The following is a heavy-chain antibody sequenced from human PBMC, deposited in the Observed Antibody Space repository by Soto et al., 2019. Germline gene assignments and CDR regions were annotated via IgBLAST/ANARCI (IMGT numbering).Heavy chain of an antibody. D-gene: IGHD3-10*01. J-gene: IGHJ5*02. V-gene: IGHV4-59*01. CDR1: GGSISSYY. Sequence: QVQLQESGPGLVKPSETLPLTCTVSGGSISSYYWSWIRQPPGKGLEWIGYIYYSGSTYYNPSLKSRVTMSVDTSRNQLLLQLNSVTAADTAVYYCARESAGSGKNNGFDPWGQGTLVTVSS. CDR3: ARESAGSGKNNGFDP. CDR2: IYYSGST.